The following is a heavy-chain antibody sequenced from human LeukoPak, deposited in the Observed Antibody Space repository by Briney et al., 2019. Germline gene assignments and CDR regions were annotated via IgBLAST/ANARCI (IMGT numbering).Heavy chain of an antibody. D-gene: IGHD3-9*01. Sequence: TSETLSLTCSVSGGSLSSSSYYWGWIRQPPGRGLEWIGNIYETGSTNYNPSLKSRVTISVDTSKNQFSLKLSSVTAADTAVYYCVRPDDNSFDFWGQGTMVTVSS. CDR2: IYETGST. CDR3: VRPDDNSFDF. CDR1: GGSLSSSSYY. J-gene: IGHJ3*01. V-gene: IGHV4-39*01.